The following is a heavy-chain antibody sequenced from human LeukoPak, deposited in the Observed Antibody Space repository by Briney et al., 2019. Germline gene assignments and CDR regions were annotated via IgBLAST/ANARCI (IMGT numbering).Heavy chain of an antibody. D-gene: IGHD6-13*01. CDR1: GFTFSSYA. V-gene: IGHV3-64*01. CDR2: TSSNGGST. Sequence: GGSLRLSCAASGFTFSSYAMHWVRQAPGKGLEYVSATSSNGGSTYYANSVKGRFTISRDNSKNTLYLQMGSLRAEDMAVYYCARGYSSSWYRSLIDYWGQGTLVTVSS. CDR3: ARGYSSSWYRSLIDY. J-gene: IGHJ4*02.